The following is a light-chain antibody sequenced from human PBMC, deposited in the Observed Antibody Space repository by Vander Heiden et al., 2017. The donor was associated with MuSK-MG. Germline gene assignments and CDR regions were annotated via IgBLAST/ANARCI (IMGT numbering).Light chain of an antibody. Sequence: IQMTQSPSSLSASVGDSISNTYRPRQGISNYLAWYQQKPGKVPKLLIYAASTLQSGVPSRFSGSGSGTDFTLTISSLQPEDVAIYYCQKSGETFGPGTKVEIK. CDR3: QKSGET. CDR2: AAS. V-gene: IGKV1-27*01. CDR1: QGISNY. J-gene: IGKJ3*01.